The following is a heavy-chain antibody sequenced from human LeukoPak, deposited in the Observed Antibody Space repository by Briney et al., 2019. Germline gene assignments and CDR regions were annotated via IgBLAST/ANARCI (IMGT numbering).Heavy chain of an antibody. CDR3: ARYYCSSSSCYTWWFDP. D-gene: IGHD2-2*02. V-gene: IGHV4-59*01. CDR1: GGSISSYY. Sequence: PSETLSLTCTVSGGSISSYYWSWIRQPPGKGLEWIGYIHYSGNTNYNPPLKSRVTISVDTSKNQFSLKLRSVTAADTAVYYCARYYCSSSSCYTWWFDPWGQGTLVTVSS. CDR2: IHYSGNT. J-gene: IGHJ5*02.